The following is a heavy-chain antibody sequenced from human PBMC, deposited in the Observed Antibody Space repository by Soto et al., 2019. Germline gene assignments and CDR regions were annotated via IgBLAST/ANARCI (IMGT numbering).Heavy chain of an antibody. Sequence: SEPKSLPCTVSDGYIGSLCWAWIRKYQGKGVEWIGYIYYTGTTNYNPSLKSRVTISVDTSQNQFSLKLSSVTAADTVVYNCARQRLLTPPVYCGQGTLVTVSS. CDR3: ARQRLLTPPVY. CDR2: IYYTGTT. V-gene: IGHV4-59*08. CDR1: DGYIGSLC. D-gene: IGHD1-26*01. J-gene: IGHJ4*02.